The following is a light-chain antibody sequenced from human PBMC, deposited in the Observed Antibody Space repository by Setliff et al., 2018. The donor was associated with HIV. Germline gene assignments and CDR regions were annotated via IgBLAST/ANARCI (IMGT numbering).Light chain of an antibody. CDR1: SSDVGAYNY. CDR2: DVS. J-gene: IGLJ2*01. Sequence: QSVLAQPASVSGSPGQSITISCTGTSSDVGAYNYVSWYQQHPGKAPKRMIYDVSNRPSGVSNRFSGSKSGNTASLTISGLQAEDEADYYCSSYTSSSTLVVFGGGTKVTGL. CDR3: SSYTSSSTLVV. V-gene: IGLV2-14*03.